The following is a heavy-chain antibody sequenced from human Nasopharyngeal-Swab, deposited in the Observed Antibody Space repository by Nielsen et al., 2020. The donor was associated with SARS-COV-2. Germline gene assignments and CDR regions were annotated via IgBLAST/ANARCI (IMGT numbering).Heavy chain of an antibody. J-gene: IGHJ5*02. CDR2: INHSGST. V-gene: IGHV4-34*01. D-gene: IGHD3-9*01. Sequence: WIRQPPGKGLEWTGEINHSGSTNYNPSLKSRVTISVDTSKNQFSLKLSFVTAADTAVYYCARGGPLLRYFPRNWFDPWGQGTLVTVSS. CDR3: ARGGPLLRYFPRNWFDP.